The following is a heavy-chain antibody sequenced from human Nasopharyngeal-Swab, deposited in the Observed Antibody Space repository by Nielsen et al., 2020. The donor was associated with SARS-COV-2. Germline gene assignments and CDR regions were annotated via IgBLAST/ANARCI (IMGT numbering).Heavy chain of an antibody. Sequence: WVRQAPGQGLEWMGWINPNSGGTNYAQKFQGWVTMTRGTSISTAYMELSRLRSDDTAVYYCARGRTSLHYGGNPELDYWGQGTLVTVSS. J-gene: IGHJ4*02. D-gene: IGHD4-23*01. V-gene: IGHV1-2*04. CDR2: INPNSGGT. CDR3: ARGRTSLHYGGNPELDY.